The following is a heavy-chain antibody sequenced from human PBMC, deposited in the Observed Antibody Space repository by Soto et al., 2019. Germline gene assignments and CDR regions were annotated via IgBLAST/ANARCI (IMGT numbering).Heavy chain of an antibody. CDR3: ARTDYGSGTFDS. CDR1: GYDFSAYW. V-gene: IGHV5-51*03. CDR2: IYPGDSVV. J-gene: IGHJ4*02. Sequence: DVQLVQAGAEVKKPGESLRISCKGSGYDFSAYWINWVRQMPGKGLEWMGTIYPGDSVVRYRPSFQGQVTISVDKSISIAYLQWSSLKAADTAIYYCARTDYGSGTFDSWGQGTLVTVSS. D-gene: IGHD3-10*01.